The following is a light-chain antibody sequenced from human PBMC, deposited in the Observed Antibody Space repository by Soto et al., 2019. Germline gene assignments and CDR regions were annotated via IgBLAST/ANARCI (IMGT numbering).Light chain of an antibody. CDR3: SSYTSSNTLL. J-gene: IGLJ2*01. CDR1: SSDVGGYNY. Sequence: QSALTQPASVPGSPGQSITISCTGTSSDVGGYNYVSWHQQHPGKAPKLMIFDVSDRPSGVSNRFSGSKSGNTASLTISGLQAEDEADYYCSSYTSSNTLLFGGGTKLTVL. V-gene: IGLV2-14*01. CDR2: DVS.